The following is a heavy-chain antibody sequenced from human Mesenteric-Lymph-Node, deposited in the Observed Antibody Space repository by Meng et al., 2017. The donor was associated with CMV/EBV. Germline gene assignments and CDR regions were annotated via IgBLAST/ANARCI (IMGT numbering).Heavy chain of an antibody. CDR3: ARDRSWLLWFGESTRSWFDP. V-gene: IGHV3-23*03. D-gene: IGHD3-10*01. J-gene: IGHJ5*02. CDR1: GFTFSSYA. CDR2: IYSGGSST. Sequence: GESLKISCAASGFTFSSYAMSWVRQAPGKGLEWVSVIYSGGSSTYYADSVKGRFTISRDNSKNTLYLQMNSLRAEDTAVYYCARDRSWLLWFGESTRSWFDPWGQGTLVTVSS.